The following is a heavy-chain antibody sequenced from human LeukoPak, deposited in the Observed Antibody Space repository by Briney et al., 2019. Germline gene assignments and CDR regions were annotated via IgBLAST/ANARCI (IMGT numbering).Heavy chain of an antibody. CDR1: GFTFSSYW. V-gene: IGHV3-7*01. J-gene: IGHJ4*02. CDR3: AREYIRVVDSPYYFDY. Sequence: GGSLRLSCAASGFTFSSYWMSWVRQAPGKGLEWVANIKQDGSEKYYVDSVKGRFTISRDNAKNSLYLQMNSLRAEDTAVYYCAREYIRVVDSPYYFDYWGQGTLATVSS. D-gene: IGHD1-14*01. CDR2: IKQDGSEK.